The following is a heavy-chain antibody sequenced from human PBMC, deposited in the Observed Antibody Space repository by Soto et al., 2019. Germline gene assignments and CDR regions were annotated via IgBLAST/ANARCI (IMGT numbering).Heavy chain of an antibody. J-gene: IGHJ4*02. CDR1: GFTFSSYA. Sequence: GGSLRLSCAASGFTFSSYAMHWVRQAPGKGLEWVAVISYDGSNKYYADNVKGRFTISRENSKNTLYLQMNSLRAKDTAFYYCSRDRSRFLEWLSFIYWGQGTLVTDSS. D-gene: IGHD3-3*01. CDR2: ISYDGSNK. V-gene: IGHV3-30-3*01. CDR3: SRDRSRFLEWLSFIY.